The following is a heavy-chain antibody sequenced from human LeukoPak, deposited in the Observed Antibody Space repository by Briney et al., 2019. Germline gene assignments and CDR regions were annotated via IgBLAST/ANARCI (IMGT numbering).Heavy chain of an antibody. J-gene: IGHJ4*02. CDR2: ISYDGSNK. CDR3: ASIPAAAPGSPFDY. CDR1: GFTFSSYA. Sequence: GGSLRLSCAASGFTFSSYAMHCVRQAPGKGLEWVAVISYDGSNKYYADSVKGRFTISRDNSKNTLYLQMNSLRAEDTAVYYCASIPAAAPGSPFDYWGQGTLVTVSS. V-gene: IGHV3-30-3*01. D-gene: IGHD6-6*01.